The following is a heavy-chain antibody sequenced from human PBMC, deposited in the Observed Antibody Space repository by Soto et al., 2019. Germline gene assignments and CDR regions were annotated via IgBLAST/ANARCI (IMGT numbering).Heavy chain of an antibody. J-gene: IGHJ4*02. CDR1: GGSISSSIYY. V-gene: IGHV4-39*01. Sequence: SETLSLTCSVSGGSISSSIYYWGWIRRPPGKGLEWIGSISYTGKTYYNPSLKSRVTISVDTSKNQFSLKLTSVTAADAALYYCARSQRATYCGGDCYGYYFDYWGQGTLVTVSS. CDR2: ISYTGKT. CDR3: ARSQRATYCGGDCYGYYFDY. D-gene: IGHD2-21*02.